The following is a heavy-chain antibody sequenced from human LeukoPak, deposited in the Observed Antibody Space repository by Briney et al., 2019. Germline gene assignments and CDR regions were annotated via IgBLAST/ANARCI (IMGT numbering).Heavy chain of an antibody. Sequence: GGSLRLSCAASGFTFGSYGMSWVRQAPGKGLEWVAFITTTGGTTSYAGSVKGRFTISRDNARDTLYMQMNSLRDEDTALYYCTIMHGYYDGSGYWVQWGQGTLVTVSS. D-gene: IGHD3-22*01. CDR1: GFTFGSYG. CDR2: ITTTGGTT. J-gene: IGHJ4*02. CDR3: TIMHGYYDGSGYWVQ. V-gene: IGHV3-23*01.